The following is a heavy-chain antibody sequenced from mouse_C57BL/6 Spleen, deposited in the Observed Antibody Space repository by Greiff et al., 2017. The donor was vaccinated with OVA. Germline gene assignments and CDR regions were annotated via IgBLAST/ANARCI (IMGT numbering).Heavy chain of an antibody. CDR1: GFNIKDDY. CDR3: TTYDRFAY. CDR2: IDPENGDT. J-gene: IGHJ3*01. Sequence: EVQLQQSGAELVRPGASVKLSCTASGFNIKDDYMHWVKQRPEQGLEWIGWIDPENGDTEYASKFQGKATITADTSSNTAYLQLRSLTSEDTAVYYCTTYDRFAYWGQGTLVTVSA. V-gene: IGHV14-4*01. D-gene: IGHD2-12*01.